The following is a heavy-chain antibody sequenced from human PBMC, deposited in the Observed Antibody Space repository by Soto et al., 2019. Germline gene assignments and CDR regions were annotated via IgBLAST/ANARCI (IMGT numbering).Heavy chain of an antibody. CDR3: AKVDEQQGEYFQH. D-gene: IGHD6-13*01. J-gene: IGHJ1*01. CDR2: ISGSGGST. CDR1: GFTFSSYA. V-gene: IGHV3-23*01. Sequence: EVQLLESGGGLVQPGGSLRLSCAASGFTFSSYAMSWVRQAPGKGLEWVSAISGSGGSTYYADSVKGRFTISRDNSKNTLYLQMNSLRAEETAVYYCAKVDEQQGEYFQHWGQGTLVTVSS.